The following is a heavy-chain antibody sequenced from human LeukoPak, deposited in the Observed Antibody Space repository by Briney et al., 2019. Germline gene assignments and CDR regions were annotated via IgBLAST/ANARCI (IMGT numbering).Heavy chain of an antibody. CDR3: ARASLPYSGSYYDFDY. D-gene: IGHD1-26*01. J-gene: IGHJ4*02. CDR1: GYTFTSYA. V-gene: IGHV1-2*02. CDR2: INPNSGGT. Sequence: ASVKVSCKASGYTFTSYAMNWVRQAPGQGLEWMGWINPNSGGTNYAQKFQGRVTMTRDTSISTAYMELSRLRSDDTAVYYCARASLPYSGSYYDFDYWGQGTLVTVSS.